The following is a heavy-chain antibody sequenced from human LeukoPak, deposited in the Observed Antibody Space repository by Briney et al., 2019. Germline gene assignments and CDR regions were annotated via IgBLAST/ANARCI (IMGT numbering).Heavy chain of an antibody. CDR3: ARDEGSRAGMVATAGMDV. Sequence: SETLSLTCTVSGGSISSSSYYWGWIRQPPGKGLEWIGSIYYSGSTYYNPSLKSRVTISVDTSKNQFSLKLSSVTAADTAVYYCARDEGSRAGMVATAGMDVWGQGTTVTVSS. D-gene: IGHD5-12*01. CDR1: GGSISSSSYY. V-gene: IGHV4-39*07. CDR2: IYYSGST. J-gene: IGHJ6*02.